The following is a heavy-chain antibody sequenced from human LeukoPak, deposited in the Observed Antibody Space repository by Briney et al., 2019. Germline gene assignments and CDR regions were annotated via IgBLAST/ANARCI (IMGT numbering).Heavy chain of an antibody. CDR3: ARADNLNAFDY. Sequence: SETLSLTCTVSGGSISSGGYFWSWIRQHPGKGLEWIGSISSSGSTLYSPSLRRRVTISVDTSKNQFSLNLSSVTAADTAVYYCARADNLNAFDYWGQGTRVTVSS. V-gene: IGHV4-31*03. D-gene: IGHD1-1*01. CDR2: ISSSGST. J-gene: IGHJ4*02. CDR1: GGSISSGGYF.